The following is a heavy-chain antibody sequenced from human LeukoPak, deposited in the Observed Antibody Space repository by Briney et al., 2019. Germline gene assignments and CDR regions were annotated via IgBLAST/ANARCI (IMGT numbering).Heavy chain of an antibody. D-gene: IGHD3-10*01. CDR1: GFTFSNAW. CDR2: IKSKTDGGTT. V-gene: IGHV3-15*01. CDR3: TTSPLWFGEPRARNDY. J-gene: IGHJ4*02. Sequence: GGSLRLSCAASGFTFSNAWMSWVRQAPGKGLEWVGRIKSKTDGGTTDYAAPVKGRFTISRDDSKNTLYLQMNSLKTEDTAVYYCTTSPLWFGEPRARNDYWGQGTLGTVSS.